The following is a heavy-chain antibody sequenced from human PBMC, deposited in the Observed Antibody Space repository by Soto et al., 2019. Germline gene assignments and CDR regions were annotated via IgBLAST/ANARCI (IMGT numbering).Heavy chain of an antibody. CDR1: GASISRYY. CDR2: ISYSGGT. V-gene: IGHV4-59*01. CDR3: ASGERLLLDD. D-gene: IGHD2-15*01. J-gene: IGHJ4*02. Sequence: SETLSLTCTVSGASISRYYWSWIRQSPGKGLEWIGYISYSGGTNYNPSLRGRVTISLDTSKNQFSLKLTSLTAADTVMYYCASGERLLLDDWGQGSFVTASS.